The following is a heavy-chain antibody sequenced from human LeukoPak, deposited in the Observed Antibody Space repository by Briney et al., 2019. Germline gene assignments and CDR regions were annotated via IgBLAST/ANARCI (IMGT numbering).Heavy chain of an antibody. V-gene: IGHV3-23*01. CDR3: TRDLGWLHYAD. CDR1: GFTFSSHG. D-gene: IGHD5-12*01. J-gene: IGHJ4*02. Sequence: GGSLRLSCAASGFTFSSHGMNWVRQTPGKGLEWVSGIGGSGGFITYYADSVKGRFTVSRDNSKNTLYLQMDSLRADDTAIYYCTRDLGWLHYADWGQGTLVTVSS. CDR2: IGGSGGFIT.